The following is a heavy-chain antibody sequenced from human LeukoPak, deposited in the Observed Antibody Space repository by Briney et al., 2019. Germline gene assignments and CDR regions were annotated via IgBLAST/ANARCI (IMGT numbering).Heavy chain of an antibody. J-gene: IGHJ6*03. Sequence: SETLSLTCTVSGGSISSYYWGWIRQSPGKGLEWIGSTYYSGSTYYNPSLKSRVTISIDTSHNQFSLRLTSVTAADTAVYYCAREDYGDDDYYYYYMDVWGKGTTVTVSS. CDR2: TYYSGST. CDR3: AREDYGDDDYYYYYMDV. V-gene: IGHV4-39*07. D-gene: IGHD4-17*01. CDR1: GGSISSYY.